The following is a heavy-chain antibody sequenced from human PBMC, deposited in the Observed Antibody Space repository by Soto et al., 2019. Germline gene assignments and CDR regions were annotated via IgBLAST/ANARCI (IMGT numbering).Heavy chain of an antibody. D-gene: IGHD3-16*01. CDR2: IYFSGTT. CDR3: SGLSQPLGPNWEFDS. J-gene: IGHJ2*01. V-gene: IGHV4-4*08. CDR1: GGSINNYY. Sequence: QVQLQESGPGLVQPSETLSLTSTVSGGSINNYYWSWIRQPPGEGLEWIGYIYFSGTTNYNPPLKSPGTKTVSTAEDQFSLKETPVTRPDKGLYYCSGLSQPLGPNWEFDSWGRGTLVTVSP.